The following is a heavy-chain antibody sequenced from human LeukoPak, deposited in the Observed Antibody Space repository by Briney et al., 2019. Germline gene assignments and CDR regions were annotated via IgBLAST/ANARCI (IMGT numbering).Heavy chain of an antibody. J-gene: IGHJ6*02. CDR2: ITPSSSYT. V-gene: IGHV3-11*06. CDR1: GFTFSDYY. CDR3: ARGHSGLEV. Sequence: GGSLRLSCAASGFTFSDYYMTWIRQAPGKGLEWDSYITPSSSYTIYADSVKGRFTISRDNAKNSLYLQMNSLRAEDTAVYYCARGHSGLEVWGQGTTVTVSS.